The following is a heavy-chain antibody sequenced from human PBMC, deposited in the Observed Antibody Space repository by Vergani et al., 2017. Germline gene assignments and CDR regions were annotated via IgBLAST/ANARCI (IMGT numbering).Heavy chain of an antibody. CDR3: AREDTAMVAFDY. D-gene: IGHD5-18*01. CDR1: GYTFTSYY. CDR2: INPSGGST. J-gene: IGHJ4*02. V-gene: IGHV1-46*01. Sequence: QVQLVQSGAEVKKPGASVKVSCKASGYTFTSYYMHWVRQAPGQGLEWMGIINPSGGSTSYAQKFQGRVTMTRDTSTSTVYMELSSVGSEDTAVYYCAREDTAMVAFDYWGQGTLVTVSS.